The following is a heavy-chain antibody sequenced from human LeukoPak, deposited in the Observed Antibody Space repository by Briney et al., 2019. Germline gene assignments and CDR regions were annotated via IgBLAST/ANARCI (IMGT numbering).Heavy chain of an antibody. CDR3: AKGGITMVRGVITYYYYMDV. CDR1: GFTFSSYS. V-gene: IGHV3-21*01. CDR2: ISSSSSYI. Sequence: PGGSLRLSCAASGFTFSSYSMNWVRQAPGKGLEWVSSISSSSSYIYYADSVKGRFTISRDNAKNSLYLQMNSLRAEDTAVYYCAKGGITMVRGVITYYYYMDVWGKGTTVTVSS. D-gene: IGHD3-10*01. J-gene: IGHJ6*03.